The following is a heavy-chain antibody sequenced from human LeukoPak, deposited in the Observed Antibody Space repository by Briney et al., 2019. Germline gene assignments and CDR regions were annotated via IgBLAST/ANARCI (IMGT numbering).Heavy chain of an antibody. Sequence: ASVKVSCKASGYTFTSYGISWVRQAPGQGLEWMGGIIPIFGTANYAQKFQGRVTITADKSTSTAYMELSSLRSEDTAVYYCARGSIQLWLRHYYYYYMDVWGKGTTVTVSS. CDR1: GYTFTSYG. CDR3: ARGSIQLWLRHYYYYYMDV. V-gene: IGHV1-69*06. D-gene: IGHD5-18*01. J-gene: IGHJ6*03. CDR2: IIPIFGTA.